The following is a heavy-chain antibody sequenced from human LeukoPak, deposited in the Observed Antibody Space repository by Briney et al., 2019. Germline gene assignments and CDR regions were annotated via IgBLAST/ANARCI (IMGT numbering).Heavy chain of an antibody. CDR1: GGSIRSYY. CDR3: ARGALISYSYGPFDY. J-gene: IGHJ4*02. D-gene: IGHD5-18*01. CDR2: IYYTGST. Sequence: SETLSLTCTVSGGSIRSYYWSWIRKPPGKGLEWIGYIYYTGSTNYNPSLKSRVTISVDTSKNQFSLKLSSVTAADTAVYYCARGALISYSYGPFDYWGQGTLVTVSS. V-gene: IGHV4-59*01.